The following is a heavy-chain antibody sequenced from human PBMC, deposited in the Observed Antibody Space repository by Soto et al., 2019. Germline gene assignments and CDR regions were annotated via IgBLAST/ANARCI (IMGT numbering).Heavy chain of an antibody. CDR1: GGSISSSSYY. CDR3: ASYIAAAGGYIDY. V-gene: IGHV4-39*01. Sequence: QLQLQESGPGLVKPSETLSLTCTVSGGSISSSSYYWGWIRQPPGQGLEWIGSIYYSGSTYYNPSLNSRVTISVDTSKNQFSLTLSSVTAADTAVYYCASYIAAAGGYIDYWGQGTLVTVSS. J-gene: IGHJ4*02. D-gene: IGHD6-13*01. CDR2: IYYSGST.